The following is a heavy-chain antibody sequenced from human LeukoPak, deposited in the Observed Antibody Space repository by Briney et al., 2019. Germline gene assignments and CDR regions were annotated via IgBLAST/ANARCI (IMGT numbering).Heavy chain of an antibody. CDR1: GGSISNH. J-gene: IGHJ4*02. CDR3: ARLVAGFDY. D-gene: IGHD6-19*01. Sequence: SETLSLTCTVSGGSISNHWSWIRQPAGKGLEWIGRIYTSGSTNYNPSLKSRVTMSVDTSKNQFSLKLNSVTAADTAVYYCARLVAGFDYWGQGTLVIVSS. CDR2: IYTSGST. V-gene: IGHV4-4*07.